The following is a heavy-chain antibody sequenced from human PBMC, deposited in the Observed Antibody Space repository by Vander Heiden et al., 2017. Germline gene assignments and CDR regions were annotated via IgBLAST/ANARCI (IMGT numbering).Heavy chain of an antibody. V-gene: IGHV3-33*01. CDR2: IWYDGSNK. CDR3: ARDLYDYVWGSYRQVGGVDY. D-gene: IGHD3-16*02. J-gene: IGHJ4*02. Sequence: QVQLVESGGGVVQPGRSLRLSCAASGFTFSSYGMHWVRQAPGKGLEWVAVIWYDGSNKYYADSVKGRFTISRDNSKNTLYLQMNSLRAEDTAVYYCARDLYDYVWGSYRQVGGVDYWGQGTLVTVSS. CDR1: GFTFSSYG.